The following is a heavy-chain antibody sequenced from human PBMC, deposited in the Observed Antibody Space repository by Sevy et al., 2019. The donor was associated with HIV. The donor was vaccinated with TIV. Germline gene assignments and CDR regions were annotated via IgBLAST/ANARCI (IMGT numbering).Heavy chain of an antibody. CDR2: FDPEDGDPEDGET. V-gene: IGHV1-24*01. CDR1: GYTLTKLS. Sequence: ASVKVSCTVSGYTLTKLSMHWVRQAPGKGPEWLGTFDPEDGDPEDGETVYAQKFQDKVIMTDDISTKTASMELSSLTSDDTAVYYCATTKDYYDSSGYPFDDWGQGTLVTVSS. J-gene: IGHJ4*02. D-gene: IGHD3-22*01. CDR3: ATTKDYYDSSGYPFDD.